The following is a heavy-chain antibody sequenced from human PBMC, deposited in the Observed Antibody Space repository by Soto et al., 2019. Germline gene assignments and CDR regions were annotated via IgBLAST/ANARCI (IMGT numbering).Heavy chain of an antibody. CDR3: ARDQEPSTLYYDYYYMDV. CDR1: GYTFTSYY. CDR2: INPSGGST. Sequence: QVQLVQSGAEVKKPGASVTVYCKASGYTFTSYYIHWVRHAPGQGLEWMGIINPSGGSTSYAQKFQGRVTMTRDTSTSTVYMEVSGLRSEDTAVYYCARDQEPSTLYYDYYYMDVWGKGTTVTVSS. V-gene: IGHV1-46*03. J-gene: IGHJ6*03.